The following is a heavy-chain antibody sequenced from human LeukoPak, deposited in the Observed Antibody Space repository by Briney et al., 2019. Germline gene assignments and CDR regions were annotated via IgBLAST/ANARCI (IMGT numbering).Heavy chain of an antibody. Sequence: SWPAYGLTFSRYSTGSARQPPGKGLEWVSAICGRVGNTYSTDSVKGRCTIARDTSLHRLFLHSTSLRAEDTAVYYCARVMSATSGYLELEYWGQGGLVTVS. D-gene: IGHD3-22*01. J-gene: IGHJ4*02. CDR3: ARVMSATSGYLELEY. V-gene: IGHV3-23*01. CDR1: GLTFSRYS. CDR2: ICGRVGNT.